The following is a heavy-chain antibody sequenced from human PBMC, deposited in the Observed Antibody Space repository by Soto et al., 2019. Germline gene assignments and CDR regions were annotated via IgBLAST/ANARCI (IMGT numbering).Heavy chain of an antibody. Sequence: QVQLQESGPGLVKPSQTLTLTCTVSGGSISSGGYYWSWIRQHPGKGLEWIGYNYYRGSTYYNPSLKSRVAISVDTSKNQFSLKLNSVIAADTAVYYCARAATVASFDYWGQGTLVTVSS. CDR3: ARAATVASFDY. CDR2: NYYRGST. CDR1: GGSISSGGYY. D-gene: IGHD4-17*01. V-gene: IGHV4-31*03. J-gene: IGHJ4*02.